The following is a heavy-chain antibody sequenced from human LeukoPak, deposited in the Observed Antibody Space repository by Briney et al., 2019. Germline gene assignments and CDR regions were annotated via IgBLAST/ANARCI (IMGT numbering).Heavy chain of an antibody. D-gene: IGHD4-23*01. Sequence: GASVKVSCKASGYTFTSYGISWVRQAPGQGLEWMGWISAYNGNTNYAQKLQGRVTMATDTSTSTAYMELRSLRSDDTAVYYCARNTYGGNGGDAFDIWGQGTMVTVSS. J-gene: IGHJ3*02. CDR2: ISAYNGNT. CDR1: GYTFTSYG. V-gene: IGHV1-18*01. CDR3: ARNTYGGNGGDAFDI.